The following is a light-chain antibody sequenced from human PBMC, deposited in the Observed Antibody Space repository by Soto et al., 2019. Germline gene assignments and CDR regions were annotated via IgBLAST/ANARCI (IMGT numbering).Light chain of an antibody. Sequence: EIVMTQSPTTLSVSPGERATLSCRASQNVNDKVAWFQQKPGQAPRLLIIGASTTATGIPARFSGSGSGTEFTLTISSLQSEDFAVYYCQQYNDWPPFTYGPGTKVDIK. V-gene: IGKV3-15*01. CDR2: GAS. J-gene: IGKJ3*01. CDR1: QNVNDK. CDR3: QQYNDWPPFT.